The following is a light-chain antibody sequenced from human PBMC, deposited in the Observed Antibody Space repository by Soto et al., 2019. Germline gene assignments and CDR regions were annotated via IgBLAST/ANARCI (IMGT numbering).Light chain of an antibody. CDR2: EVS. Sequence: QSALTQPPSASGPPGQSVTISCTGTSSDVGAYNYVSWYQQHPGNAPKLMIYEVSKRPSGVPDRFSGSKSDNTASLTVSGLQADDEADYYCSSYGGSNNLLFGGGTKLTVL. V-gene: IGLV2-8*01. CDR3: SSYGGSNNLL. J-gene: IGLJ2*01. CDR1: SSDVGAYNY.